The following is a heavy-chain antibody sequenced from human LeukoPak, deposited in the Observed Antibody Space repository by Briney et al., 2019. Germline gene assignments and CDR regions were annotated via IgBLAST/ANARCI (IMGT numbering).Heavy chain of an antibody. CDR2: MYHSGTT. V-gene: IGHV4-38-2*02. CDR3: ARVLDYYGSGTRDFDY. J-gene: IGHJ4*02. CDR1: GYSISSGYY. D-gene: IGHD3-10*01. Sequence: PSETLSLTCTASGYSISSGYYWGWIRQPPGKGLEWIGSMYHSGTTSYNPSLKSRVTMSVDTSKNQFSLELSSVTAADTAVYYCARVLDYYGSGTRDFDYWGQGTLVTVSS.